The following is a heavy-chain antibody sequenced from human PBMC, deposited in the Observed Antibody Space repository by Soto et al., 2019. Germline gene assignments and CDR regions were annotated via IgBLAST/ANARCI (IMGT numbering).Heavy chain of an antibody. V-gene: IGHV1-3*01. CDR3: ARDTGDGNFDF. Sequence: ESSVKVSCKASGHTFSSYAMHWVRQAPGQRLEWMGWINAGYGNTKSSQKFQDRVTISRDTSASTAYMELTSLRSEDTAVYYCARDTGDGNFDFWGQGTLVTVSS. CDR2: INAGYGNT. CDR1: GHTFSSYA. J-gene: IGHJ4*02. D-gene: IGHD7-27*01.